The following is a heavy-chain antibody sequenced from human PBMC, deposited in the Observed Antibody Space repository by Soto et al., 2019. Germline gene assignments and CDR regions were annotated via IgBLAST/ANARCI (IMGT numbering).Heavy chain of an antibody. D-gene: IGHD3-22*01. Sequence: QVQLVQSGAEVKKPGASVKVSCKASGYTFTSYGISWVRQAPGQGLEWMGWISAYNGNTNYAQKLQGRVTMTTDTSTSTAYMELRSLRSDDTAVYYCARVSEYYDSSGSLIFWFDPWGQGTLVTVSS. V-gene: IGHV1-18*01. CDR2: ISAYNGNT. CDR3: ARVSEYYDSSGSLIFWFDP. J-gene: IGHJ5*02. CDR1: GYTFTSYG.